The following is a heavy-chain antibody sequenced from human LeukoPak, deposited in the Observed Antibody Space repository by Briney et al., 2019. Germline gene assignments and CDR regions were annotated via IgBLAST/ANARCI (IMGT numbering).Heavy chain of an antibody. CDR1: GGSISSRSYY. Sequence: SETLSLTCSVSGGSISSRSYYWGWIRQPPGKGLEWIGEINHSGSTNYNPSLKSRVTISVDASKNQFSLKLSSVTAADTAVYYCARVKDPGGYFYYYYMDVWGKGTTVTVSS. D-gene: IGHD3-16*01. V-gene: IGHV4-39*07. CDR2: INHSGST. CDR3: ARVKDPGGYFYYYYMDV. J-gene: IGHJ6*03.